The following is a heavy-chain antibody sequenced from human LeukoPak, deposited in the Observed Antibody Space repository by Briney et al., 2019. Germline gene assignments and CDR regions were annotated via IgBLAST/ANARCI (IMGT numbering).Heavy chain of an antibody. Sequence: ASVKVSCKASGYTFTSYGISWVRQAPGQGLEWMGWISAYNGNTNYAQKLQGRVTMTTDTSTSTAYVELRSLRSDDTAVYYCARYSSGWWEFDYWGQGTLVTVSS. V-gene: IGHV1-18*01. CDR2: ISAYNGNT. J-gene: IGHJ4*02. D-gene: IGHD6-19*01. CDR1: GYTFTSYG. CDR3: ARYSSGWWEFDY.